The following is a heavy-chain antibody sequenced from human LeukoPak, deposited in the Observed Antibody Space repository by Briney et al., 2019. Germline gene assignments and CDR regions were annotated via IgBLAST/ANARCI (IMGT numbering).Heavy chain of an antibody. CDR1: GFTFSSYG. V-gene: IGHV3-33*06. CDR3: AKRWFGESAFDI. J-gene: IGHJ3*02. Sequence: PGTSLRLSCAASGFTFSSYGMHWVRQAPGKGLEWVAVIWSDGSEIHYADSVEGRFTISRDNSKNTLYLQMNSLRAEDTAVYYCAKRWFGESAFDIWGQGTMVTVSS. CDR2: IWSDGSEI. D-gene: IGHD3-10*01.